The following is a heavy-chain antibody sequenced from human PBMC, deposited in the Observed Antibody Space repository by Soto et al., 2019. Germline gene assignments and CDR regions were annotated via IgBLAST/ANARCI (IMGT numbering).Heavy chain of an antibody. V-gene: IGHV1-69*13. CDR1: GGAFSSYA. J-gene: IGHJ6*02. CDR3: ASSRGLARGGYYYYGMDV. D-gene: IGHD3-10*01. CDR2: IIPIFGTA. Sequence: SVKVSCKASGGAFSSYAISWVRQAPGQGLEWMGGIIPIFGTANYAQKFQGRVTITADESTRTAYMELSSLRSEDTAVYYCASSRGLARGGYYYYGMDVWGQGTTVTVSS.